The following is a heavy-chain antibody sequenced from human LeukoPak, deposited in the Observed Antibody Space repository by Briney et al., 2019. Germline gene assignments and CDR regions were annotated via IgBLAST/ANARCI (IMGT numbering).Heavy chain of an antibody. Sequence: ASVKVSCKASGYTFTSYGISWVRQAPGQGLEWMGWISAYNGNTNYAQKLQGRVTMTTDTSTSTAYMELRGLRSDDTAVYYRARGGYSSYYYYGMDVWGQGTTVTVSS. CDR2: ISAYNGNT. J-gene: IGHJ6*02. CDR3: ARGGYSSYYYYGMDV. CDR1: GYTFTSYG. D-gene: IGHD6-19*01. V-gene: IGHV1-18*01.